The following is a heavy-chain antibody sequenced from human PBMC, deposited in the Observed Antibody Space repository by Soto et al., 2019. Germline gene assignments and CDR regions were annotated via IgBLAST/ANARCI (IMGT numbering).Heavy chain of an antibody. Sequence: SETLSLTCTVSGGSISPYYWSWIRHPPGGGLEWIGYIFHTGTPRYSPSLGSRVTISVDSSKNQVYLKLTSVTAADTAVYFCAREASVGTSPFSNSGWYGYFDYWGPGALVTVSS. CDR2: IFHTGTP. CDR3: AREASVGTSPFSNSGWYGYFDY. CDR1: GGSISPYY. V-gene: IGHV4-59*01. J-gene: IGHJ4*02. D-gene: IGHD6-19*01.